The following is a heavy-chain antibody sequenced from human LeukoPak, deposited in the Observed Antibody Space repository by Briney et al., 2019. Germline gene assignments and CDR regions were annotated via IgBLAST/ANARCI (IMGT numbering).Heavy chain of an antibody. Sequence: ASVKVSCKASGYTFSGYYMHWVRQAPGQGLEWMGWINANSGGTNYAQKFQGRVTMTRDTSISTAYMELSRLRSDDTAVYYCASFKFVLRFLEWLLRDDAFDIWGQGTMVTVSS. V-gene: IGHV1-2*02. D-gene: IGHD3-3*01. CDR1: GYTFSGYY. J-gene: IGHJ3*02. CDR2: INANSGGT. CDR3: ASFKFVLRFLEWLLRDDAFDI.